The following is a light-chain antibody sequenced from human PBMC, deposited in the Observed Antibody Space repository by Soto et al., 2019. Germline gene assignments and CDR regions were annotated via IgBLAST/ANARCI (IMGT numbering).Light chain of an antibody. CDR3: SSYTTSSTVV. CDR2: EVS. V-gene: IGLV2-14*03. J-gene: IGLJ1*01. CDR1: SSDVGGYNF. Sequence: QSVLTQPASVFGSPGQSITISCTGTSSDVGGYNFVSWYQQHPGKAPKLMIYEVSNRPSGVSNRFSGSKSGNTASLTISGLQPEDEADYYCSSYTTSSTVVFGTGIKVTVL.